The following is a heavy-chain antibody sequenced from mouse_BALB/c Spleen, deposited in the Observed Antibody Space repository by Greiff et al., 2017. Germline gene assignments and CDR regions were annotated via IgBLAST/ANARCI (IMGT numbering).Heavy chain of an antibody. CDR2: ISSGSSTI. Sequence: EVKVVESGGGLVQPGGSRKLSCAASGFTFSSYGMHWVRQAPEKGLEWVANISSGSSTIYYADTVKGRFTISRDNPKNTLFLQMTSLRSEDTAMYYCAKWGTTYYFDYWGQGTTLTVSS. CDR3: AKWGTTYYFDY. J-gene: IGHJ2*01. V-gene: IGHV5-17*02. D-gene: IGHD1-1*01. CDR1: GFTFSSYG.